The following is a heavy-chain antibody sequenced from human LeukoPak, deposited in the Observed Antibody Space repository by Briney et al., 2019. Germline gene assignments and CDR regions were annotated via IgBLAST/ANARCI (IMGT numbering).Heavy chain of an antibody. CDR1: GGSFSGYY. J-gene: IGHJ4*02. V-gene: IGHV4-34*01. CDR3: ARGTRDGRFDY. CDR2: INHSGST. Sequence: PSETLSLTCAVYGGSFSGYYWSWIRQPPGKGLEWIGEINHSGSTNYNPSLKSRVTISVDTSKNQFSLKLSSVTAADTAVYYCARGTRDGRFDYWGQGTLVTVSS.